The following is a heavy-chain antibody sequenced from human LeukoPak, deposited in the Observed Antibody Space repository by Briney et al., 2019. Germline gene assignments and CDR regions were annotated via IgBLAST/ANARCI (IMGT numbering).Heavy chain of an antibody. J-gene: IGHJ6*03. CDR1: GXSFTXYW. CDR2: IYPGDSDT. CDR3: GXXXXXXXXXXYYYYMDV. V-gene: IGHV5-51*01. Sequence: KXXGXSFTXYWIGWVRQMPGKGLEWMGIIYPGDSDTRYSPSFQGQVTISADKSISTAYLQWSSLKASDNAMYYCGXXXXXXXXXXYYYYMDVWGKGTTVTVSS.